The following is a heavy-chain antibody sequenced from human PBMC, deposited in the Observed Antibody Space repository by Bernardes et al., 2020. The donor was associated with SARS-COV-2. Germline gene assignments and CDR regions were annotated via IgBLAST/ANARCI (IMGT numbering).Heavy chain of an antibody. CDR1: GFTFSSYS. V-gene: IGHV3-21*01. D-gene: IGHD1-26*01. CDR3: ARSRPGGSYFGADY. CDR2: ISSSSSYI. Sequence: GGSLRLSCAASGFTFSSYSMNWVRQAPGKGLEWVSSISSSSSYIYYADSVKGRFTISRDNAKNSLYLQMNSLRAEDTAVYYCARSRPGGSYFGADYWGQGTLVTVSS. J-gene: IGHJ4*02.